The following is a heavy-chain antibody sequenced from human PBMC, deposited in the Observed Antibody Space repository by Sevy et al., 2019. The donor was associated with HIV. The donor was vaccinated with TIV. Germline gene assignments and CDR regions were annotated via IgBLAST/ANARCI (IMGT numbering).Heavy chain of an antibody. Sequence: ASVKVSCKASGYTFITYGISWVRQAPGQGLEWMGWISPYNGNTKSVQSLQGRVTMTTDTSTSPAYMELRSLRTDDTAVYYCARDWVSGDVLSGYYPYFDYWGQGTLVTVSS. J-gene: IGHJ4*02. V-gene: IGHV1-18*01. CDR1: GYTFITYG. D-gene: IGHD3-22*01. CDR3: ARDWVSGDVLSGYYPYFDY. CDR2: ISPYNGNT.